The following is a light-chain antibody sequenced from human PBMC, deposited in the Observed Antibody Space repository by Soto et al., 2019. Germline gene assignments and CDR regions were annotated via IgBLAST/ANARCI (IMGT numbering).Light chain of an antibody. V-gene: IGKV1-39*01. CDR2: AAS. Sequence: DIQMTQSPSSLSASVGDRVTITCRASQTISSYLHWYQQKPGKAPKLLIYAASILQSGVPSRFSGSGSGTHFTLTISSLQPEDFATYYCQQSNSSPRTFGQGTKVEIK. J-gene: IGKJ1*01. CDR3: QQSNSSPRT. CDR1: QTISSY.